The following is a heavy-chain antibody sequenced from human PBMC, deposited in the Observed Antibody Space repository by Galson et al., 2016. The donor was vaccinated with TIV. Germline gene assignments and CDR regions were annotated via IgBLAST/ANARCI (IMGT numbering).Heavy chain of an antibody. J-gene: IGHJ6*03. CDR3: AKNPHSIPLYDMDV. V-gene: IGHV3-23*01. Sequence: SLRLSCAASGFKFSNYAMNWVRQAPGKGLEWVSSITGSGTTTHYAESLKGRFTISRDNSKNTLYLQISGLRAEDSAIYYGAKNPHSIPLYDMDVWGQGTTVTVSS. CDR1: GFKFSNYA. CDR2: ITGSGTTT. D-gene: IGHD3-3*02.